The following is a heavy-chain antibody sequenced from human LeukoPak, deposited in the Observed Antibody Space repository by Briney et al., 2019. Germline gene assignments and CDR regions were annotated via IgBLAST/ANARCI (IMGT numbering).Heavy chain of an antibody. D-gene: IGHD6-25*01. CDR3: ARGMRYSSAYYFDY. V-gene: IGHV4-39*01. J-gene: IGHJ4*02. Sequence: SETLSLTCTVSGVSISSISYYWVWVRQSPGKGLEWIGTIYYTGTTYYNPSLRSRVTISLNTSKNQFSLKLNSVTAADTAVYYCARGMRYSSAYYFDYWGQGTLVTVSS. CDR2: IYYTGTT. CDR1: GVSISSISYY.